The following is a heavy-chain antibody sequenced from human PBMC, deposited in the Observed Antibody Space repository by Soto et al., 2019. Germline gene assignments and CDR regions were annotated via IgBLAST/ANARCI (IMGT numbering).Heavy chain of an antibody. CDR1: GGSFSGYY. D-gene: IGHD3-22*01. CDR2: INHSGST. CDR3: ASEYYDSSGQTPNFDY. Sequence: TLSLTCAVYGGSFSGYYWSWIRQPPGKGLEWIGEINHSGSTNYNPSLKSRVTISVDTSKNQFSLKLSSVTAADTAVYYCASEYYDSSGQTPNFDYWGQGTLVTVSS. V-gene: IGHV4-34*01. J-gene: IGHJ4*02.